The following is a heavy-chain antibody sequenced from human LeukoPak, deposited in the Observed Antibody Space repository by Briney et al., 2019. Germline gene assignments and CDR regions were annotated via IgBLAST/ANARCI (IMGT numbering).Heavy chain of an antibody. CDR1: GFTVSSNY. Sequence: GGSLRLSCAASGFTVSSNYMSWVRQAPGRGREWGSVIYSGGSTSDADSVKGRFIISRDNSKNTLYLQMNSLRVEDTAVYYCAIAKDYVGKAGNIDCWGQGTLVTVSS. D-gene: IGHD4-23*01. V-gene: IGHV3-53*05. CDR3: AIAKDYVGKAGNIDC. CDR2: IYSGGST. J-gene: IGHJ4*02.